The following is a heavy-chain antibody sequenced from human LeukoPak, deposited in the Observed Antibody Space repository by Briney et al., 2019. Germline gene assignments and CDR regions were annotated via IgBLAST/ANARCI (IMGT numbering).Heavy chain of an antibody. CDR3: AKYAPPTTVVTRFFDY. CDR2: IGYSGGDI. Sequence: PGGSLRPSCAASGFTFSSYAMTWVRQAPGKGLEWVSVIGYSGGDIQYADSVKGRFTISRDNSKNTLYLQMNSLRVEDTAVYYCAKYAPPTTVVTRFFDYWGQGTLVTVSS. V-gene: IGHV3-23*01. J-gene: IGHJ4*02. D-gene: IGHD4-23*01. CDR1: GFTFSSYA.